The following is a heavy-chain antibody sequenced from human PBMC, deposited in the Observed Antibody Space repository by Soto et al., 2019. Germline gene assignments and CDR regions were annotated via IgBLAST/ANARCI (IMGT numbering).Heavy chain of an antibody. V-gene: IGHV3-30*03. Sequence: GGSLRLSCEASGFTFSTYGMHWVRQAPGKGLEWVAVISYDGRNENYVDSVKGRFTISRDNSKNTLYLQTNSLRIDDTAVFYCARGNDYDSATFDYWGQGAQVTVSS. CDR2: ISYDGRNE. J-gene: IGHJ4*02. CDR1: GFTFSTYG. D-gene: IGHD2-15*01. CDR3: ARGNDYDSATFDY.